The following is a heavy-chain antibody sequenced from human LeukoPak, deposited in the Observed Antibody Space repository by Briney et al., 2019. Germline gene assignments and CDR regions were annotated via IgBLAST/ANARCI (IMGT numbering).Heavy chain of an antibody. CDR1: GYSISSGYY. CDR3: ARDRSNTVTTGFIDY. CDR2: IYHRGST. J-gene: IGHJ4*02. Sequence: SETLSLTCAVSGYSISSGYYWGWIRQPPGKALEWIGSIYHRGSTYYNPSLESRVTISVDTSKNQFSLNLNSVTAADTAVYYCARDRSNTVTTGFIDYWGQGTLVTVSS. D-gene: IGHD4-17*01. V-gene: IGHV4-38-2*01.